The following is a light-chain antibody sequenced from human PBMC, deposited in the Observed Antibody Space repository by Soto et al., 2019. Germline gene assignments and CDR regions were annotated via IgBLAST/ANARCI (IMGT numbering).Light chain of an antibody. Sequence: SSPPHYRKTLSCRASQNISSYLIWYQQKPGQAPRLLIYGASNRATGIPARISGSGSGTDFTLTISSLEPEDFAVYYSKLRGSWLRTFGERSKVDI. J-gene: IGKJ1*01. CDR3: KLRGSWLRT. CDR2: GAS. V-gene: IGKV3-11*01. CDR1: QNISSY.